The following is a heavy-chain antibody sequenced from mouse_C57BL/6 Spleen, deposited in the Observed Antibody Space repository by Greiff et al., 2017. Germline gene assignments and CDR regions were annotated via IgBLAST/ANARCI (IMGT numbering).Heavy chain of an antibody. V-gene: IGHV1-53*01. Sequence: QVHVKQPGTELVKPGASVKLSCKASGYTFTSYWMHWVKQRPGQGLEWIGNINPSNGGTNYNEKFKSKATLTVDKSSSTAYMQLSSLTSEDSAVYYCARVYYGSSYDYYAMDYWGQGTSVTVSS. CDR1: GYTFTSYW. D-gene: IGHD1-1*01. CDR3: ARVYYGSSYDYYAMDY. CDR2: INPSNGGT. J-gene: IGHJ4*01.